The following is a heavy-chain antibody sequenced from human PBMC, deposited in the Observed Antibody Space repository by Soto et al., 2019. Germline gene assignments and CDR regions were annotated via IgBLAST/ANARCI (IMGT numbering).Heavy chain of an antibody. D-gene: IGHD6-13*01. CDR3: AREAAGTGFDY. CDR2: INPNSGGT. V-gene: IGHV1-2*04. CDR1: GYTFTGYY. Sequence: VASVKVSCKASGYTFTGYYMHWVRQAPGQGLEWMGWINPNSGGTNYAQKFQGWVTMTRDTSISTAYMELSRLRSDDTAVYYCAREAAGTGFDYWGQGTLVTGLL. J-gene: IGHJ4*02.